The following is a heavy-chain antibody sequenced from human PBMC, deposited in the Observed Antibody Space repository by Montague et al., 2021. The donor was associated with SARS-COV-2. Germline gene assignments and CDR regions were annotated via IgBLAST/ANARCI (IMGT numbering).Heavy chain of an antibody. V-gene: IGHV4-4*07. CDR1: GGSISSFY. CDR3: GRGVVAATPGFDY. J-gene: IGHJ4*01. CDR2: IYASGGT. Sequence: SETLSLTCTVSGGSISSFYWNWIRQPPGKGLEWIGRIYASGGTNYNPSLKSRVTMSVDTSKNQFSLKLNSVTAADTAVYYCGRGVVAATPGFDYWGRGTLGPGSS. D-gene: IGHD2-15*01.